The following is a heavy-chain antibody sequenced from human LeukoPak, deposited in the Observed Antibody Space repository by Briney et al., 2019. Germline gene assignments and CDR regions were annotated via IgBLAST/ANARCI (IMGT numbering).Heavy chain of an antibody. CDR1: GFTFDDYA. D-gene: IGHD3-22*01. V-gene: IGHV3-9*01. CDR2: ISWNSGSI. Sequence: PGGSLRLSCAASGFTFDDYAMHWVRQAPGKGLEWVSGISWNSGSIGYADSAKGRFTISRDNAKNSLYLQMSSLRAEDTALYHCAKSLSYYYDSSTYPDYWGQGTLVTVSS. J-gene: IGHJ4*02. CDR3: AKSLSYYYDSSTYPDY.